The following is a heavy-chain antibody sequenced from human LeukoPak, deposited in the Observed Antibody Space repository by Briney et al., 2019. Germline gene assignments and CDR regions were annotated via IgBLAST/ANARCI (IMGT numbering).Heavy chain of an antibody. D-gene: IGHD2-15*01. J-gene: IGHJ4*02. Sequence: SVKVSCKASGGTFSSYAISWVRQAPGQGLEWMGGIIPIFGTANYAQKFQGRVTITADESTSTAYMELSSLRSEDTAVYYCASGYCSGGSCYQKLDYWGQGTLVTVSS. CDR1: GGTFSSYA. V-gene: IGHV1-69*13. CDR3: ASGYCSGGSCYQKLDY. CDR2: IIPIFGTA.